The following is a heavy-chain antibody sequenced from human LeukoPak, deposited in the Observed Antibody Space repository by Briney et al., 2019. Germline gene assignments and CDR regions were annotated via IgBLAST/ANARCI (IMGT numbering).Heavy chain of an antibody. V-gene: IGHV3-15*01. D-gene: IGHD1-26*01. CDR2: IKSKTDGGTT. CDR3: TTDVPWEHDAFDI. Sequence: PGGSLRLSCAASGFTFSNAWMSWVRQAPGKGLEWVGRIKSKTDGGTTDYAAPVKGRFTISRDDSKNTLYLQMNSLKAEDTAVYYCTTDVPWEHDAFDIWGQGTMVTVSS. J-gene: IGHJ3*02. CDR1: GFTFSNAW.